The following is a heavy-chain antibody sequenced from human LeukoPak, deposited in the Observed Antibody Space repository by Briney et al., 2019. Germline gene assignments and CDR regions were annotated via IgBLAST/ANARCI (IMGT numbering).Heavy chain of an antibody. D-gene: IGHD6-13*01. CDR2: INHSGST. CDR1: GGSFSGYY. Sequence: SETLSLTCAVYGGSFSGYYWSWIRQPPGKGLQWIGEINHSGSTNYNPSLESRVTISVDTSKNQFSLNLNSVSAADTAMYYCARPTIAAAGRLDFDIWGQGTMVTVSS. CDR3: ARPTIAAAGRLDFDI. J-gene: IGHJ3*02. V-gene: IGHV4-34*01.